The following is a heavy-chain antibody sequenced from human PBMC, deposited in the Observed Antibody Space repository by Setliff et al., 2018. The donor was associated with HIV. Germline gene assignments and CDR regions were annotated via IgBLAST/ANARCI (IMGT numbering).Heavy chain of an antibody. V-gene: IGHV1-69*05. CDR3: ARTREMVRGVITPAFDY. J-gene: IGHJ4*02. CDR2: IIPIFGTA. CDR1: GGTFSSYT. Sequence: SVKVSCKASGGTFSSYTINWVRQAPGQGLEWMGGIIPIFGTANYAQKFQCRVTVTTDESTSTAYMELSSLRSEDTALYYCARTREMVRGVITPAFDYWGLGTLVTVSS. D-gene: IGHD3-10*01.